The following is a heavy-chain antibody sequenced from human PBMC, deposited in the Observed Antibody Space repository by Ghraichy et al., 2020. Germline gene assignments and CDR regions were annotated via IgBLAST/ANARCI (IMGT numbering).Heavy chain of an antibody. J-gene: IGHJ4*02. CDR3: ASLERDGSGTHYNDDYFDY. D-gene: IGHD3-10*01. Sequence: SETLSLTCAVYGGSFSGYYWSWIRQPPGKGLEWIGEINHSGSTNYNPSLKSRVTISVDTSKNQFALKLSSVTAADTAVYYCASLERDGSGTHYNDDYFDYWGQGTLVTVSS. CDR1: GGSFSGYY. CDR2: INHSGST. V-gene: IGHV4-34*01.